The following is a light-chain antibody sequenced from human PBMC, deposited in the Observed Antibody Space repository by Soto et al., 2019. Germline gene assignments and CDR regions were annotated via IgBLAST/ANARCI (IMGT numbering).Light chain of an antibody. CDR2: RDS. V-gene: IGLV3-9*01. CDR3: QVWDSTFYA. J-gene: IGLJ1*01. Sequence: SYELTQPLSVSVALGQTARITCGGNNIGSKNVHWYQQKPGQAPVLVIYRDSNRPSGIPERFSGSNSGNTATLTISRAQAGDEADYYCQVWDSTFYAFGTGTKVTVL. CDR1: NIGSKN.